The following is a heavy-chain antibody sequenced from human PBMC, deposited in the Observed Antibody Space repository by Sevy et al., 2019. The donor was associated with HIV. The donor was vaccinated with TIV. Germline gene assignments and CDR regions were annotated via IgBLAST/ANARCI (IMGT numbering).Heavy chain of an antibody. J-gene: IGHJ6*02. V-gene: IGHV3-33*01. Sequence: GGSLRLSCAASGFTFSSYGMHWVRQAPGKGLEWVAVIWYGGSNKYYADSVKGRFTISRDNSKNTLYLQMNSLRAEDTAVYYCARDSWILHYYYYGMDVWGQGTTVTVSS. D-gene: IGHD5-18*01. CDR2: IWYGGSNK. CDR3: ARDSWILHYYYYGMDV. CDR1: GFTFSSYG.